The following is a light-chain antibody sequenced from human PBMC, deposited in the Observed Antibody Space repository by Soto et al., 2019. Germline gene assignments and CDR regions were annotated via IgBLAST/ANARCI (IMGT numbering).Light chain of an antibody. CDR2: GAS. Sequence: EIVLTQSPGTLSLSPGERATLSCRASQSVSSYLAWYQQKPGQAPRLLIYGASRRATGIPDRFSGSASGTDFTLTISRLEPEEFAVYFCQQYSDLPMTVGQGTRLEIK. CDR1: QSVSSY. J-gene: IGKJ5*01. CDR3: QQYSDLPMT. V-gene: IGKV3-20*01.